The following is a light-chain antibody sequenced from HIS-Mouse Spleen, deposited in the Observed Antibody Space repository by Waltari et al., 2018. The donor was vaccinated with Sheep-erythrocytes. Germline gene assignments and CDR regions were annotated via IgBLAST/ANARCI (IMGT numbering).Light chain of an antibody. V-gene: IGLV2-11*01. CDR1: SSDVGGYNY. CDR2: DAS. J-gene: IGLJ2*01. CDR3: CSSAGRTRV. Sequence: QSALTQPRSVSGSPGQSVTIACTGTSSDVGGYNYVSWYQQYRAKAPKLMIYDASNRPARVQDRFAGRKYGNPASLSIAGLQAEDEADYFCCSSAGRTRVFGGGTRLTVL.